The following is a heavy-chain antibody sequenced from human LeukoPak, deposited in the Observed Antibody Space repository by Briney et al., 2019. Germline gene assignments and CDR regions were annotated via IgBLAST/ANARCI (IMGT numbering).Heavy chain of an antibody. CDR3: ARGKGYDFWSGSVWSDP. CDR2: IYYSGST. V-gene: IGHV4-59*08. J-gene: IGHJ5*02. CDR1: GGSISSYY. Sequence: TSETLSLTCTVSGGSISSYYWSWIRQPPGKGLEWIGYIYYSGSTNYNPSLKSRVTISVDTSKNQFSLKLTSVTAADTAVYYCARGKGYDFWSGSVWSDPWGQGTLVTVSS. D-gene: IGHD3-3*01.